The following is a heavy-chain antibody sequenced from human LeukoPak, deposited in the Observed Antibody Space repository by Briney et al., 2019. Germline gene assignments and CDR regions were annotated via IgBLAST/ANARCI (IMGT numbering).Heavy chain of an antibody. D-gene: IGHD5-18*01. CDR1: GFTFSSYA. Sequence: GGSLRLSCAASGFTFSSYAMSWVRQAPGKGLEWVSAISGGGGSTYYADSVKGRFTISRDNSKNTLYLQMNSLRAEDTAVYYCAKDLDTAMAPPKFDYWDQGTLVTVSS. CDR3: AKDLDTAMAPPKFDY. J-gene: IGHJ4*02. V-gene: IGHV3-23*01. CDR2: ISGGGGST.